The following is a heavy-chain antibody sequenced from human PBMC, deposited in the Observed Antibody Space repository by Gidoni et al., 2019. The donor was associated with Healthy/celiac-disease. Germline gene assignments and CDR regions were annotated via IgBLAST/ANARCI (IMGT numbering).Heavy chain of an antibody. J-gene: IGHJ6*02. V-gene: IGHV4-38-2*01. D-gene: IGHD1-1*01. Sequence: QVQLQESGPGLVKPSETLSLTCPVPGYSISSGSYWGWIRQPPGKGLEWIGSISHSGSTYYNPALKSRVTISVDTSKNQFSLKLSSVTAADTAVYYCARYNPPTHYYYYYGMDVWGQGTTVTVSS. CDR2: ISHSGST. CDR3: ARYNPPTHYYYYYGMDV. CDR1: GYSISSGSY.